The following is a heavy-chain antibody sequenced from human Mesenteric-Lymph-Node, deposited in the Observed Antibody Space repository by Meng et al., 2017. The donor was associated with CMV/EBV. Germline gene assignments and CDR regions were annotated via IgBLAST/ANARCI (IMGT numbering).Heavy chain of an antibody. J-gene: IGHJ4*02. CDR2: IYHSGST. D-gene: IGHD3-22*01. V-gene: IGHV4-4*02. Sequence: RRSTWWSSGRQPPGTGLEWIEEIYHSGSTNYSPSLKSRVTISVDKSTNQFSLKLSSVTAADAAVYYCARRAREITMIVVVRYYFDYWGQGTLVTVSS. CDR3: ARRAREITMIVVVRYYFDY. CDR1: RRSTW.